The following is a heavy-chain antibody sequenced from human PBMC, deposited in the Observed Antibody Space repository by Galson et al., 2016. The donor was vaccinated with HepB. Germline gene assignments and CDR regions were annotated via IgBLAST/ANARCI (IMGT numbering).Heavy chain of an antibody. V-gene: IGHV4-39*02. J-gene: IGHJ4*02. CDR3: ASDDY. CDR1: GGSISSNHSYY. Sequence: ETLSLTCTVSGGSISSNHSYYWGWIRQPPGRGLEWIGTISYHGKTYYHPSLKSRVTISVDTSRNQFSLRLSSVTATDTAVYYCASDDYWGQGTLVTVSS. CDR2: ISYHGKT.